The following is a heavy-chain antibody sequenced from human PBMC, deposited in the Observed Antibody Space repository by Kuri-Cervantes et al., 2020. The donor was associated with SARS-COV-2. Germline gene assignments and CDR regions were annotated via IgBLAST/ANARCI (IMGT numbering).Heavy chain of an antibody. V-gene: IGHV3-48*02. CDR2: ISSSSSTI. J-gene: IGHJ4*02. CDR1: GFTFSSYS. D-gene: IGHD3-22*01. Sequence: GESLKISCAASGFTFSSYSMNWARQAPGKGLEWVSYISSSSSTIYYADSVKGRFTISRDNAKNSLYLQMNSLRDEDTAVYYCAREGYYDSSGYFDYWGQGTLVTVSS. CDR3: AREGYYDSSGYFDY.